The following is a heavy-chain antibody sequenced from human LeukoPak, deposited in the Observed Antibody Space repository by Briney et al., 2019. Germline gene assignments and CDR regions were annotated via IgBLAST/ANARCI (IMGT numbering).Heavy chain of an antibody. J-gene: IGHJ3*02. V-gene: IGHV4-30-2*01. CDR2: IYHSGST. Sequence: SETLSLTCAVSGGSISSGGYSWSWIRQPPGKGLEWIGYIYHSGSTYYNPSLESRVTISVDRSKNQFSLKLSSVTAADTAVYYCARDNYDYVWGSYRYASGAFDIWGQGTMVTVSS. CDR3: ARDNYDYVWGSYRYASGAFDI. D-gene: IGHD3-16*02. CDR1: GGSISSGGYS.